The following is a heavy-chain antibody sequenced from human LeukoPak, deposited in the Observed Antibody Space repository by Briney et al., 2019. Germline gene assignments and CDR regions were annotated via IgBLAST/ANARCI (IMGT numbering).Heavy chain of an antibody. Sequence: SETLSLTCTVSGGSIRSGDYYWGWIRQPPGKGLEWIGNIYYSGTTYYNPSLKSRVTISVDTSKNQFSLKLRSVTAADTAVFYCARRGISQGYYMDVWGKGTTVTISS. J-gene: IGHJ6*03. CDR2: IYYSGTT. V-gene: IGHV4-39*01. CDR3: ARRGISQGYYMDV. CDR1: GGSIRSGDYY. D-gene: IGHD6-13*01.